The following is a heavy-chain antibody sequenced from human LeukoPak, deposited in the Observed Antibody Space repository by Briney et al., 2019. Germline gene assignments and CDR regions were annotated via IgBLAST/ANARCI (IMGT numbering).Heavy chain of an antibody. Sequence: GGSLRLSCAASGFTFSNAWMSWVRQAPGKGLEWVGRIKSKTDGGTTDYAAPVKGRFTISRDDSKNTLYLQMNSLKTEDTAVYYCTTPMWFGELSYFDYWGQGTLVTVSS. D-gene: IGHD3-10*01. V-gene: IGHV3-15*01. CDR2: IKSKTDGGTT. J-gene: IGHJ4*02. CDR3: TTPMWFGELSYFDY. CDR1: GFTFSNAW.